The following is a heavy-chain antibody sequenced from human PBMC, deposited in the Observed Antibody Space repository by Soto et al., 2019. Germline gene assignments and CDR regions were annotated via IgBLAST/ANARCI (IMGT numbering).Heavy chain of an antibody. V-gene: IGHV3-7*01. J-gene: IGHJ4*02. CDR1: GFTFSSYW. Sequence: PGGSLRLSCAASGFTFSSYWMSWVRQAPGKGLEWVANIKQDGSEKYYVDSVKGRFTISRDNAKNSLYLQMNSLRAEDTAVYYCARDPRSITFGGVIVRFDYWGQGTLVTVSS. D-gene: IGHD3-16*02. CDR2: IKQDGSEK. CDR3: ARDPRSITFGGVIVRFDY.